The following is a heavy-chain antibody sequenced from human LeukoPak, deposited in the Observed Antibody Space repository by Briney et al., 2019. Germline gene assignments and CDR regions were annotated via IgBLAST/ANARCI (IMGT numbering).Heavy chain of an antibody. D-gene: IGHD2-2*02. CDR3: ARDYTLDY. CDR2: ISYDGSNK. Sequence: PGGSLRLSCAASGFTFSSYAMHWVRQAPGKGLEWVAVISYDGSNKYYADSVKGRFTISRDNSKNTLNLQMNGLRAEDTAVYYCARDYTLDYWGQGTLVTVSS. CDR1: GFTFSSYA. J-gene: IGHJ4*02. V-gene: IGHV3-30-3*01.